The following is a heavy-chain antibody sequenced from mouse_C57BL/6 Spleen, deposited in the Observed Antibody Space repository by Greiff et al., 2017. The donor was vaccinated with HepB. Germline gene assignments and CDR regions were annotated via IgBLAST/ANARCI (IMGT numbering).Heavy chain of an antibody. Sequence: QVQLKESGAELVRPGASVTLSCKASGYTFTDYEMHWVKQTPVHGLEWIGAIDPETGGTAYNQKFKGKAILTADKSSSTAYMELRSLTSEDSAVYYGTGITTVVIRAMDYWGKGTSVTVSS. D-gene: IGHD1-1*01. J-gene: IGHJ4*01. CDR3: TGITTVVIRAMDY. CDR1: GYTFTDYE. CDR2: IDPETGGT. V-gene: IGHV1-15*01.